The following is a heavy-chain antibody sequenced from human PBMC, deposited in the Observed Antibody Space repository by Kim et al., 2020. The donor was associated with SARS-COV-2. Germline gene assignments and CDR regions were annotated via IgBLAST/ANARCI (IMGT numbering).Heavy chain of an antibody. D-gene: IGHD6-19*01. V-gene: IGHV3-23*01. CDR3: AARSGYSTGWLMIY. J-gene: IGHJ4*02. CDR2: IGSGGTT. CDR1: GFTFSSYA. Sequence: GGSLRLSCAASGFTFSSYAMSWVRQAPGKGLEWVSGIGSGGTTYYADSVKGRFTISRDNSKNTLYLQVNSLTAEDTAIYYCAARSGYSTGWLMIYWGQGTLVTVSS.